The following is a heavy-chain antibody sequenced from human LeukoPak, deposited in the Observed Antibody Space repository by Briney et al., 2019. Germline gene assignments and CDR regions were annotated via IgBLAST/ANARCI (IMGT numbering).Heavy chain of an antibody. D-gene: IGHD3-22*01. CDR2: ISADGRST. J-gene: IGHJ4*02. V-gene: IGHV3-23*01. Sequence: GGSLRLSCVASGLTFTSYAMSWVRQAPGKGLEWVSAISADGRSTYHADSVKGRFTISRDISKNTLYLQMNSLRAEDTAVYYCAKMAGSSGYYPEFWGQGTLVTVSS. CDR3: AKMAGSSGYYPEF. CDR1: GLTFTSYA.